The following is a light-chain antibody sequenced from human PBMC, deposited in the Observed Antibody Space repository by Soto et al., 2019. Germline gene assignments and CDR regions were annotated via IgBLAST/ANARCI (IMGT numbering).Light chain of an antibody. Sequence: EVVLTQSPGTLSLSPGERATLSCRASQGVTTAYLAWYQHKPGQAPRLLIYGASNRATGIPDRFSGSRSGTDFTLNISRLEPEDFAVYSCQQYGASPLFTFGPGTKVDLK. J-gene: IGKJ3*01. CDR2: GAS. V-gene: IGKV3-20*01. CDR1: QGVTTAY. CDR3: QQYGASPLFT.